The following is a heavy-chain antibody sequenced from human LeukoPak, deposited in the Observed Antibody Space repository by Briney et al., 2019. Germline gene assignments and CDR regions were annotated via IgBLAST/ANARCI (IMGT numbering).Heavy chain of an antibody. D-gene: IGHD3-22*01. Sequence: GESLKISCKGSGYSFTNYWIGWVRQMPGKGLEWMGIIYPGDSDTRYSPSFQGQVTISADKSISTAYLQWSSLKASDTAMYYCARQYYYDSSGYYYDDAFDIWGQGTMVTVSS. V-gene: IGHV5-51*01. J-gene: IGHJ3*02. CDR1: GYSFTNYW. CDR3: ARQYYYDSSGYYYDDAFDI. CDR2: IYPGDSDT.